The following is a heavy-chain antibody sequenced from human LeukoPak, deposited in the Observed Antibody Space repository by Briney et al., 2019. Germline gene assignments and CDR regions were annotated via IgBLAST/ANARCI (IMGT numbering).Heavy chain of an antibody. Sequence: KPGGSLRLSCAASGFTFSDYYTSWIRQAPGKGLEWVSYISSSGSTIYYADSVKGRFTISRGNAKNSLYLQMNSLRAEDTAVYYCARDSSSWYFGAYYYYGMDVWGQGTTVTVSS. V-gene: IGHV3-11*01. CDR2: ISSSGSTI. J-gene: IGHJ6*02. D-gene: IGHD6-13*01. CDR3: ARDSSSWYFGAYYYYGMDV. CDR1: GFTFSDYY.